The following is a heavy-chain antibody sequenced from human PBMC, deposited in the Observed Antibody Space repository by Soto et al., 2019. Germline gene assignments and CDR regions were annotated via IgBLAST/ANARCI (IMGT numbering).Heavy chain of an antibody. CDR1: GGSIRRSTSY. CDR2: IYFSGST. J-gene: IGHJ2*01. CDR3: AREIRNQSGDSHHWYFDL. Sequence: SETLSLTCTVSGGSIRRSTSYWSWIRHHPGKGLEWIGFIYFSGSTFYHPSLKSRVTISLDPSRNQFSLKLTSVTAADTAVYYCAREIRNQSGDSHHWYFDLWGRGTQVTVSS. V-gene: IGHV4-31*03. D-gene: IGHD1-1*01.